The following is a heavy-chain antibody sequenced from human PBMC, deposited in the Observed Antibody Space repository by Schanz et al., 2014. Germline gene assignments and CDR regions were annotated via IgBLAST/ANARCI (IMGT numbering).Heavy chain of an antibody. CDR3: ARDGVAATTDFEY. CDR2: LSFDSRHI. J-gene: IGHJ4*02. CDR1: GFSFDSYN. D-gene: IGHD1-1*01. Sequence: EVQLVESGGGLVKPGGSLRLSCTASGFSFDSYNMNWVRQSPGKGLEWVAFLSFDSRHIYYADSVKGRFTISRDNAKSSLHLQMNGLRADDTAVYYCARDGVAATTDFEYWGQGALVTVSS. V-gene: IGHV3-21*06.